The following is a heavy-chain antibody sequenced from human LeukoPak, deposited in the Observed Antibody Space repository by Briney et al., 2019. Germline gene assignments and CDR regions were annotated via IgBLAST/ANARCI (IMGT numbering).Heavy chain of an antibody. CDR3: AKRPAPYNDSSGYYYFDY. J-gene: IGHJ4*02. CDR1: GFTFSSYA. CDR2: ISGSGGSK. V-gene: IGHV3-23*01. Sequence: GGSLRLSCAASGFTFSSYAMSWVRQAPGKGLEWVSAISGSGGSKYYADSVKGRFTISRDNSKNTLYLQMNSLRAEGTAVYYCAKRPAPYNDSSGYYYFDYWGQGTLVTVSS. D-gene: IGHD3-22*01.